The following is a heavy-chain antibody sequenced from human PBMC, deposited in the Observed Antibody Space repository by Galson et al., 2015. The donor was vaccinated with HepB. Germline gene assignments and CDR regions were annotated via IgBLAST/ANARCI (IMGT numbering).Heavy chain of an antibody. V-gene: IGHV4-59*01. D-gene: IGHD1-26*01. CDR2: KYHNRDT. Sequence: TLSLTCTVSGGSISGYYWTWIRQTPGKGLEWIGHKYHNRDTTYNPSLRSRVTISLDTSKNQFSLSLNAITAADTGIYYCARDLGSGRFPWDYHYGMDVWGQGTAVSVSS. J-gene: IGHJ6*02. CDR1: GGSISGYY. CDR3: ARDLGSGRFPWDYHYGMDV.